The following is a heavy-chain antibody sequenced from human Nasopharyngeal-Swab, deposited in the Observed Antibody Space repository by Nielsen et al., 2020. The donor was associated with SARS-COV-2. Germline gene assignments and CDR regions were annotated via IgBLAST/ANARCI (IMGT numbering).Heavy chain of an antibody. CDR2: IYSGGST. J-gene: IGHJ5*02. Sequence: LSLTCADSGFTVSSNYMSWVRQAPGKGLEWVSVIYSGGSTYYADSVKGRFTISRDNSKNTLYLQMNSLRAEDTAVYYCAITSRSWGQGTLVTVSS. CDR3: AITSRS. CDR1: GFTVSSNY. V-gene: IGHV3-53*01.